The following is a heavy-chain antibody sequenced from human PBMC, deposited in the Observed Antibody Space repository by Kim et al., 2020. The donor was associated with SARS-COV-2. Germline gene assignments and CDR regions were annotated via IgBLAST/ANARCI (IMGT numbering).Heavy chain of an antibody. Sequence: GGSLRLSCAASGFTFDDYAMHWVRQAPGKGLEWVSLISGDGGSTYYADSVKGRFTISRDNSKNSLYLQMNSLRTEDTALYYCAKDIHAYSSSWYQGNNENGMDVWGQGTTVTVSS. J-gene: IGHJ6*02. CDR1: GFTFDDYA. V-gene: IGHV3-43*02. CDR3: AKDIHAYSSSWYQGNNENGMDV. D-gene: IGHD6-13*01. CDR2: ISGDGGST.